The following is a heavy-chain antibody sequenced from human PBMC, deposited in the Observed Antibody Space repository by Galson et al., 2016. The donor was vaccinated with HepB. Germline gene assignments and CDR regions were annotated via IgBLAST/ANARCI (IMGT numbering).Heavy chain of an antibody. CDR2: ISSSGRTI. Sequence: LRLSCAASAFSFSDYYMTWIRQAPGKGLEWVSYISSSGRTIYYADSVKGRFTISRDNAKNSLYLQMNSLRADDTAVYYCARGAIVAVSGRAFDIWGQGTMVTVSS. CDR1: AFSFSDYY. V-gene: IGHV3-11*01. J-gene: IGHJ3*02. CDR3: ARGAIVAVSGRAFDI. D-gene: IGHD2-21*02.